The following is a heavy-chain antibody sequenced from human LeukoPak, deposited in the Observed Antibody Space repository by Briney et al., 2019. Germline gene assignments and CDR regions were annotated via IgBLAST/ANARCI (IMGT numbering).Heavy chain of an antibody. V-gene: IGHV4-59*11. D-gene: IGHD6-13*01. CDR2: IYYTGST. J-gene: IGHJ2*01. CDR1: GGSISGHY. CDR3: ARGVAAAPVWYFDL. Sequence: SETLCLTCSDSGGSISGHYWSWVRQPPRKGLEWIGYIYYTGSTNYNPSLKSRVTISVDTSKNQFSLNLSSVTAADTAVYYCARGVAAAPVWYFDLWGRGNLVTVSS.